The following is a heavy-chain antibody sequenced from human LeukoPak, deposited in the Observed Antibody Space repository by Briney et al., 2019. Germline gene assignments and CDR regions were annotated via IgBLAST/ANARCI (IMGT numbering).Heavy chain of an antibody. CDR3: ASRHYDFWSGYYSSGDY. D-gene: IGHD3-3*01. CDR2: IIPILGIA. Sequence: SVKVSCKASGGTFSSYAISWVRQAPGHGLEWMGRIIPILGIANYAQKFQGRVTITADKSTSTAYMELSSLRSEDTAVYYCASRHYDFWSGYYSSGDYWGQGTLVTVSS. J-gene: IGHJ4*02. V-gene: IGHV1-69*04. CDR1: GGTFSSYA.